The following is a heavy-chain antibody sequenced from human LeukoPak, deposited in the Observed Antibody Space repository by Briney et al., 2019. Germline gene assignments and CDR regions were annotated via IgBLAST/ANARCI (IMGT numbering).Heavy chain of an antibody. D-gene: IGHD4-17*01. CDR1: GFTFSSYW. CDR3: ATHNDYRFDY. J-gene: IGHJ4*02. V-gene: IGHV3-7*01. Sequence: GGSLRLSCAASGFTFSSYWMSWVRQAPGKGLEWVASINQGGSEEYYVDSVKGRFTTSRDNAQNSLYLQMNSLRAEDTAVYYCATHNDYRFDYWGQGTLVTVSS. CDR2: INQGGSEE.